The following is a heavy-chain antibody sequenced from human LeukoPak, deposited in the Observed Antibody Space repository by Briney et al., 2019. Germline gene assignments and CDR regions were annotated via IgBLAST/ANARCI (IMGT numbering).Heavy chain of an antibody. CDR1: GYTFTSYD. CDR3: ARNFWSGYYGLYWFDP. D-gene: IGHD3-3*01. Sequence: ASVKVSCKASGYTFTSYDINWVRQATGQGLEWMGWMNPNSGNTGYAQKFQGRVTMTRNTSISTAYMELSSLRSDDTAVYYCARNFWSGYYGLYWFDPRGQGTLVTVSS. CDR2: MNPNSGNT. J-gene: IGHJ5*02. V-gene: IGHV1-8*01.